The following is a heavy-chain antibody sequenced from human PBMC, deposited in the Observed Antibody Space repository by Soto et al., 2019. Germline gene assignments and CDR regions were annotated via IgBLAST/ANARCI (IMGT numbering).Heavy chain of an antibody. CDR3: AGDFGRSGGSGFDY. CDR1: GFTFSRYW. D-gene: IGHD2-15*01. V-gene: IGHV3-74*01. Sequence: GGSLRLSCAASGFTFSRYWMHWIRQTPGKGLVWVSRITGDGSSTNYADSVKGRFTISRENATNTLYLQLDSLRAEDTAVYYCAGDFGRSGGSGFDYWGQGALVTVSS. CDR2: ITGDGSST. J-gene: IGHJ4*02.